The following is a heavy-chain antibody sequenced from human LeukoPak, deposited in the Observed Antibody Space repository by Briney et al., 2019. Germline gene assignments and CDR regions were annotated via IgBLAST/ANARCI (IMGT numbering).Heavy chain of an antibody. CDR1: GFTFSSYE. J-gene: IGHJ4*02. V-gene: IGHV3-48*03. Sequence: PGGSLRLSCAASGFTFSSYEMNWVRQAPGKGLEWVSYISSSGSTIYYADSVKGRFTISRDNAKNSLYLQMNSLRAEDTAVYYCARDSGWAIFGVVMSYFDYWGQGTLVTVSS. CDR2: ISSSGSTI. D-gene: IGHD3-3*01. CDR3: ARDSGWAIFGVVMSYFDY.